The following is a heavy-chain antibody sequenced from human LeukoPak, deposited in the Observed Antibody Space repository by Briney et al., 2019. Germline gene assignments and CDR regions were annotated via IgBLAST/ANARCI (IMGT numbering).Heavy chain of an antibody. D-gene: IGHD3-10*01. J-gene: IGHJ4*02. CDR2: IRSKAESYAT. CDR3: TRPGSGIASFDY. V-gene: IGHV3-73*01. CDR1: GFTFSGSA. Sequence: GGSLILSCAASGFTFSGSAMHWVRQASGKGLEWVGRIRSKAESYATASAASVKGRFTISRDDSKNTAYLQMNRLKTEGTAVYYCTRPGSGIASFDYWGQGTLVTVSS.